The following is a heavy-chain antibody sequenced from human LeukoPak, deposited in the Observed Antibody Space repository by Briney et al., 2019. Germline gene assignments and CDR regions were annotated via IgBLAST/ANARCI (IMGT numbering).Heavy chain of an antibody. CDR2: ISWNSGSI. Sequence: GGSLGLSCAASGFTFSSYSMNWVRQAPGKGLEWVSGISWNSGSIGYADSVKGRFTISRDNAKNSLYLQMNSLRAEDTALYYCAKAAINSGYDYYYYYYMDVWGKGTTVTISS. D-gene: IGHD5-12*01. CDR3: AKAAINSGYDYYYYYYMDV. J-gene: IGHJ6*03. CDR1: GFTFSSYS. V-gene: IGHV3-9*01.